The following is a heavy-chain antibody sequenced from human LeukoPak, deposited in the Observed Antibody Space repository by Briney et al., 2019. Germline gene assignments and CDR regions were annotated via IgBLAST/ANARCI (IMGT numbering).Heavy chain of an antibody. CDR3: TTLAGSGSYYNFSP. CDR1: GFTFSNAW. D-gene: IGHD3-10*01. J-gene: IGHJ5*02. Sequence: GGSLRLSCAASGFTFSNAWMSWVRQAPGKGLEWVGRIKGKTDGGTTDYAAPVKGRFTISRDDSKNTLYLQMNSLKTEDTAVYYCTTLAGSGSYYNFSPWGQGTLVTVSS. CDR2: IKGKTDGGTT. V-gene: IGHV3-15*01.